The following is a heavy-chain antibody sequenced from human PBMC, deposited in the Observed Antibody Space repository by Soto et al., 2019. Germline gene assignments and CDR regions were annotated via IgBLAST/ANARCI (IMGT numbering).Heavy chain of an antibody. CDR3: TARYSSSWYAFDI. CDR2: IRSKANSYAT. V-gene: IGHV3-73*01. CDR1: GFTFSGSA. J-gene: IGHJ3*02. D-gene: IGHD6-13*01. Sequence: GGSLRLSCAASGFTFSGSAMHWVRQASGKGLEWVGRIRSKANSYATAYAASVKGRFTISRDDSKNTAYLQMNSLKTEDTAVYYCTARYSSSWYAFDIWGQGTMVTVSS.